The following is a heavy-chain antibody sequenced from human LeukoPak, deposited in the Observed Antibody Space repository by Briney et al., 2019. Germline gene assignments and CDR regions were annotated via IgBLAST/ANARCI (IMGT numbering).Heavy chain of an antibody. CDR1: GYTFTSYG. CDR3: ATAARSGFPTSFDY. V-gene: IGHV1-18*01. Sequence: ASVKDSSKASGYTFTSYGISWVRRAPGEGVEWRGWISAYNGNTNYAQKLQGRVTMTTDTATSTAYMELRSLRSDAAAVYYCATAARSGFPTSFDYWGQGTLVTVSS. J-gene: IGHJ4*02. CDR2: ISAYNGNT. D-gene: IGHD3-22*01.